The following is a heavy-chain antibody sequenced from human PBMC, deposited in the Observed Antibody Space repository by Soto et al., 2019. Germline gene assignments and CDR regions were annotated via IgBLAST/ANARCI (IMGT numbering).Heavy chain of an antibody. D-gene: IGHD5-12*01. CDR1: GGSISSGGYY. Sequence: KPSETLSLTCTVSGGSISSGGYYWSWIRQHPGKGLERIGYIYYSGSTYYNPSLKSRVTISVDTSKNQFSLKLSSVTAADTAVYYCARASGSGYDYTGVDYWGQGTLVTVSS. CDR3: ARASGSGYDYTGVDY. J-gene: IGHJ4*02. V-gene: IGHV4-31*03. CDR2: IYYSGST.